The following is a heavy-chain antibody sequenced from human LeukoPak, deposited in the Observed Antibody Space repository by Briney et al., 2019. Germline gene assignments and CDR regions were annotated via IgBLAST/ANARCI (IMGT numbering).Heavy chain of an antibody. V-gene: IGHV1-18*01. Sequence: ASVKVSCKASGYTFTSYGISWVRQAPGQGLEWMGWISTYNGNTNYAQKLQGRVTMTTDTSTSTAYMELRSLRSDDTAVYYCARDHYGSGSYFIRYYYYYYMDVWGKGTTVTVSS. D-gene: IGHD3-10*01. CDR1: GYTFTSYG. CDR2: ISTYNGNT. J-gene: IGHJ6*03. CDR3: ARDHYGSGSYFIRYYYYYYMDV.